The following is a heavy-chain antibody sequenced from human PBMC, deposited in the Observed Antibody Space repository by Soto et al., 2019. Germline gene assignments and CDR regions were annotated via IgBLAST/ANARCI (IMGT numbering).Heavy chain of an antibody. J-gene: IGHJ4*02. CDR2: IYYSGST. V-gene: IGHV4-30-4*01. Sequence: TSLTLSLRCTVAEGSSGSGDDCWSWIRQPPGKGLEWIGYIYYSGSTYYNPSLKSRVTISVDTSKNQFSLKLSSVTAADTAVYYCARGLHPFDYWGQGTLVPVSS. D-gene: IGHD4-4*01. CDR1: EGSSGSGDDC. CDR3: ARGLHPFDY.